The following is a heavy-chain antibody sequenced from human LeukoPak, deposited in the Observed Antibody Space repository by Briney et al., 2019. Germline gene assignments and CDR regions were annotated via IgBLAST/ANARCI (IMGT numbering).Heavy chain of an antibody. J-gene: IGHJ4*02. Sequence: PSETLSLTCTVSGDSISNYFWSWIRQPPGKELEYIGYIYYSGSTNYNPSLKSRVTISADTSKNQLFLKLNSVTAADTAVYYCARHVPYDSSDYTLTYWGQGTLVTVSS. CDR3: ARHVPYDSSDYTLTY. CDR1: GDSISNYF. D-gene: IGHD3-22*01. CDR2: IYYSGST. V-gene: IGHV4-59*08.